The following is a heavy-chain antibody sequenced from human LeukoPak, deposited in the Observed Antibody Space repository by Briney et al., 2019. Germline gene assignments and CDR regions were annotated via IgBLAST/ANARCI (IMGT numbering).Heavy chain of an antibody. D-gene: IGHD5-18*01. Sequence: ASVKVSCKVSGGTFSSYAISWVPQAPGQRREGMGGIIPIFGTANYAQTFQGRVTITTHESTSPAYMQLSSLRSEHTAVYYCARDLIQRYAFDIWGQGTMVTVSS. CDR1: GGTFSSYA. V-gene: IGHV1-69*05. CDR3: ARDLIQRYAFDI. CDR2: IIPIFGTA. J-gene: IGHJ3*02.